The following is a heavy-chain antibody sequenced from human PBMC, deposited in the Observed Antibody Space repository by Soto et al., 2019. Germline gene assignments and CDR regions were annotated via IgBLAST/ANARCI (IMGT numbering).Heavy chain of an antibody. J-gene: IGHJ2*01. Sequence: EVPLVESGGGLVQPGGSLRLSCAASGFTFSSYWMHWVRQAPGKGLVWVSRINSDGSSTSYADSVKGRFTISRDNAKNTLNLQMNFLWAEDTAVYFCARGGSLDWYFELWGRGTLVTVSS. CDR3: ARGGSLDWYFEL. D-gene: IGHD1-26*01. V-gene: IGHV3-74*01. CDR2: INSDGSST. CDR1: GFTFSSYW.